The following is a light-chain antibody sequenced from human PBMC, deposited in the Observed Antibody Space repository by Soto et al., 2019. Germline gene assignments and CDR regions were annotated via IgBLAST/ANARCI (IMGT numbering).Light chain of an antibody. J-gene: IGKJ5*01. Sequence: IVMTQSPDSLTVSLGETATINCKSSQTVFSSSSNKNFLGWYQQKPGLPPKLLISWASTRESGVPDRVSGSGSGTDFTLTISSLQAEDVAVYFCQQYSSAPITFGQGTRLEIK. V-gene: IGKV4-1*01. CDR2: WAS. CDR3: QQYSSAPIT. CDR1: QTVFSSSSNKNF.